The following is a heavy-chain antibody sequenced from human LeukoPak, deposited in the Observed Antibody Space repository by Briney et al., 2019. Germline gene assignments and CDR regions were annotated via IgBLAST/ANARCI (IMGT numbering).Heavy chain of an antibody. CDR1: GFTFTSSV. J-gene: IGHJ1*01. D-gene: IGHD1-26*01. Sequence: AASVKVSCKASGFTFTSSVMQWVRQARGQRLEWIGWIVVGSGNTNYAQKFQERVTITRDKSTSTAYMELSSLRSEGTAVYYCAAGIGSRPEYFHYWGQGTLVTVSS. CDR3: AAGIGSRPEYFHY. CDR2: IVVGSGNT. V-gene: IGHV1-58*02.